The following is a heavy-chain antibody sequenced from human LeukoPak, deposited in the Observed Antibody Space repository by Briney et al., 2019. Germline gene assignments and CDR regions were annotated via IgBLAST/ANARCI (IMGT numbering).Heavy chain of an antibody. CDR1: GGTFSSYA. V-gene: IGHV1-69*04. D-gene: IGHD3-9*01. Sequence: SVKVSCKASGGTFSSYAISWVRQAPGQGLEWMGRIIPILGIANYAQKFQGRVTITADKSTSTAYMELSSLRSEDTAVYYCARKDYDILTGYADAFDIWGQGTMVTVSS. CDR3: ARKDYDILTGYADAFDI. J-gene: IGHJ3*02. CDR2: IIPILGIA.